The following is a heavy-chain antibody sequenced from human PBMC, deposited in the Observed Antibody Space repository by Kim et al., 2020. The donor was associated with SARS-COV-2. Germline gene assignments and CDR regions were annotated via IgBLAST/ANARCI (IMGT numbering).Heavy chain of an antibody. J-gene: IGHJ4*02. CDR2: SNK. V-gene: IGHV3-30-3*01. CDR3: ARDWGSGWGE. Sequence: SNKNYADSVKGRFTISRDNSKNTLYLQMNSLRAEDTAVYYCARDWGSGWGEWGQGTLVTVSS. D-gene: IGHD6-19*01.